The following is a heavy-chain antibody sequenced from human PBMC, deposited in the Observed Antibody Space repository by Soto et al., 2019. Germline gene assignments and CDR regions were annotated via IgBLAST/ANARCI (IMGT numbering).Heavy chain of an antibody. V-gene: IGHV1-18*04. CDR2: ISAYNGNT. D-gene: IGHD2-21*02. CDR1: GYTFPNYG. J-gene: IGHJ1*01. CDR3: ARDVLPYCGSDCYPGYFHH. Sequence: QVQLVQSGVEVKKPGASVKVSCKASGYTFPNYGINWVRQAPGQGLEWMGWISAYNGNTDYAQKLQGRVTMTTDTSPTTAYMEVTNLRSDDTAVYYCARDVLPYCGSDCYPGYFHHWGQGTLVIVSS.